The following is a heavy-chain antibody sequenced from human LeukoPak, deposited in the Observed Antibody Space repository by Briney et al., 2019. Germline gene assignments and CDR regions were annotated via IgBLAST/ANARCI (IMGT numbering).Heavy chain of an antibody. J-gene: IGHJ4*02. V-gene: IGHV3-15*01. D-gene: IGHD3-3*01. CDR2: IKSKTDGGTT. CDR3: ARSNHYYDFWSGLGY. CDR1: GFTFSKAW. Sequence: GGSLRLSCAASGFTFSKAWMSWVRQAPGRGLEWVGRIKSKTDGGTTDYAAPVKGRFTISRDDSKNTLFLQMNSLKTEDTAVYYCARSNHYYDFWSGLGYWGQGTLVTVSS.